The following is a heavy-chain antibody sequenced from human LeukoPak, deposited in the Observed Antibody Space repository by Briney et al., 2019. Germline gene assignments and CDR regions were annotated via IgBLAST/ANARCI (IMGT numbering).Heavy chain of an antibody. Sequence: SETLSLTCAVYGGSFSGYYWSWIRQPPGKGLEWIGEINHSGSTNYNPSLKSRVTISVDTSKNQFSLKLSSVTAADTAVYYCVRGLLSGIAAAGKDYWGQGTLVTVSS. V-gene: IGHV4-34*01. D-gene: IGHD6-13*01. CDR2: INHSGST. CDR1: GGSFSGYY. J-gene: IGHJ4*02. CDR3: VRGLLSGIAAAGKDY.